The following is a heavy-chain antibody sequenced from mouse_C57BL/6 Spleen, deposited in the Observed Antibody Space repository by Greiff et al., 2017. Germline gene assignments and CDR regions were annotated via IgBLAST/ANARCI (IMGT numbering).Heavy chain of an antibody. D-gene: IGHD1-1*01. CDR3: ARASITTVEESFWFAY. CDR2: IDPEDGET. V-gene: IGHV14-2*01. CDR1: GFNIKDYY. Sequence: VHVKQSGAELVKPGASVKLSCTASGFNIKDYYMHWVKQRPEQGLEWIGRIDPEDGETKYAPKFQGKATITADTSSNTAYLQLSSLTSEDTAVYYCARASITTVEESFWFAYRGHGTLVTVSA. J-gene: IGHJ3*01.